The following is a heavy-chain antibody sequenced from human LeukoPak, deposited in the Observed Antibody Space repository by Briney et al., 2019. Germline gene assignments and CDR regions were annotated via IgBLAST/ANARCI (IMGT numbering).Heavy chain of an antibody. V-gene: IGHV4-59*01. J-gene: IGHJ6*02. CDR3: ARGQWGSNYYYYGMDV. CDR2: SSYSGNT. Sequence: SETRSLTGTVSGGAISSYYWSWIRQPPGKGLEWIGYSSYSGNTNYNPSLKSRATISVDTSKNQFSLKLSSVTAADTAVYYCARGQWGSNYYYYGMDVWGQGTTVTVSS. D-gene: IGHD6-19*01. CDR1: GGAISSYY.